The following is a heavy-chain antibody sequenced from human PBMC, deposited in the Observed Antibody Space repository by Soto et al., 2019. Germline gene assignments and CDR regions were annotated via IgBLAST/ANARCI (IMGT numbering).Heavy chain of an antibody. J-gene: IGHJ5*02. V-gene: IGHV3-13*04. CDR2: IGTAGDT. D-gene: IGHD3-16*01. Sequence: PGGSLRLSCAASGFTFSSYDMHWVRQATGKGLEWVSAIGTAGDTYYPGSVKGRFTISRENAKNSLYLQMNSLRAGDTAVYYCARGMGRRGYNWFDPWGQGTLVTVSS. CDR3: ARGMGRRGYNWFDP. CDR1: GFTFSSYD.